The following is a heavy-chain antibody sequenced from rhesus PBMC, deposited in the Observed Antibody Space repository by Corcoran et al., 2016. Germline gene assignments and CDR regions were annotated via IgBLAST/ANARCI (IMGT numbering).Heavy chain of an antibody. CDR3: AIGGSGAFDF. J-gene: IGHJ3*01. V-gene: IGHV1-111*02. CDR1: GYTFTDYY. Sequence: EVQLVQSGAEVKKPGASVKISCKASGYTFTDYYLHWVRQAPGKGLEWMGRVDPEDGEAIHGQKFQDRVTITADTSTDTAYMELSSLRSEDTAVYYCAIGGSGAFDFWGQGLRVTVSS. D-gene: IGHD5-42*01. CDR2: VDPEDGEA.